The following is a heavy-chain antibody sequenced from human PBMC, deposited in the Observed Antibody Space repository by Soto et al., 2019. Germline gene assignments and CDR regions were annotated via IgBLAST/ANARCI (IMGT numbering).Heavy chain of an antibody. CDR1: GFTFSTYA. CDR2: ISVSGGYK. V-gene: IGHV3-23*01. J-gene: IGHJ6*04. D-gene: IGHD3-10*01. Sequence: GGSLRLSCAASGFTFSTYAMSWVRLAPGKGLEWVSIISVSGGYKYYADSMKGRFTISRDNSKSTLYLQMDSLRVEDTAVYYCAKGLMKRGSGTYYNHQPDVWGKGTTVTVSS. CDR3: AKGLMKRGSGTYYNHQPDV.